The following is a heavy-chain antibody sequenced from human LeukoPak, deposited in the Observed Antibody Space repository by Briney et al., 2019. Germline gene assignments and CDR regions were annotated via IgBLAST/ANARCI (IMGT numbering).Heavy chain of an antibody. V-gene: IGHV1-2*02. CDR2: INPNSGGT. CDR1: GYTFTGYY. D-gene: IGHD6-19*01. J-gene: IGHJ4*02. Sequence: ASVKVSCKASGYTFTGYYMHWVRQAPGQGLEWMGWINPNSGGTNYAQKFQGRVTMTRDTSISTAYMELSRLRSDDTAVYYCAREKGIAVAGTYFDYWGQGTLATVSS. CDR3: AREKGIAVAGTYFDY.